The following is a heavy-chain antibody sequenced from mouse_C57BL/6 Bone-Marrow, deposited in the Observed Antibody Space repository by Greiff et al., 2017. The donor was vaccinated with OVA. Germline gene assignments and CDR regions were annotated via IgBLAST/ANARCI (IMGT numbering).Heavy chain of an antibody. CDR2: IDPENGDT. J-gene: IGHJ3*01. CDR1: GFNIKDDY. V-gene: IGHV14-4*01. CDR3: TTKWWAAWFAY. Sequence: VQLQQSGAELVRPGASVKLSCTASGFNIKDDYMHWVKQRPEQGLEWIGWIDPENGDTEYASKFQGKATITADTSSNTAYLQLSSLTSEDTAVYYCTTKWWAAWFAYWGQGTLVTVSA. D-gene: IGHD1-3*01.